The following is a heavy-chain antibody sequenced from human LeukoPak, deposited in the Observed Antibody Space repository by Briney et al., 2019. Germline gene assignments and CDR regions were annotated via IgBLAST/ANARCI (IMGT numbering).Heavy chain of an antibody. V-gene: IGHV3-48*01. CDR2: LSCTWGPR. CDR1: GFTFRTYD. CDR3: ARAARPKLRFLDFDY. D-gene: IGHD3-3*01. Sequence: AGGSLRLSCVASGFTFRTYDMNWVRQAPGKGLECGSYLSCTWGPRYYAKSVQGRFTISRDDGKNSLYLQISSLRAEDTAVYYCARAARPKLRFLDFDYWGQGTLLTVSS. J-gene: IGHJ4*02.